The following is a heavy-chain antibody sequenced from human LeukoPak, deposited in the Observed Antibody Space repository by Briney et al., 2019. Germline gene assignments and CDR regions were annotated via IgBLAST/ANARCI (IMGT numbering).Heavy chain of an antibody. CDR2: INHSGST. J-gene: IGHJ6*02. V-gene: IGHV4-34*01. Sequence: SETLSLNCAVYGGSFSGYYWSWIRQPPGKGLEWIGGINHSGSTNYNPSLKSRVTISVDTSKNQFSLKLSSVTAADTAVYYCARGRRLLWFGEPYGMDVWGQGTTVTVSS. CDR3: ARGRRLLWFGEPYGMDV. D-gene: IGHD3-10*01. CDR1: GGSFSGYY.